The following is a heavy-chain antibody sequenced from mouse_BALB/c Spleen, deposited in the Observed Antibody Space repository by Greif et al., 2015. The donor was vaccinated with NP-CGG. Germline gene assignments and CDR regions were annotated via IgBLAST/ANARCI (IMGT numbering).Heavy chain of an antibody. CDR1: GFSLTSYG. CDR3: ARKDSSGHYYAMDY. J-gene: IGHJ4*01. D-gene: IGHD3-2*01. CDR2: IWSGGST. V-gene: IGHV2-2*02. Sequence: QVQLQQSGPGLVQPSQSLSITCTVSGFSLTSYGVHWVRQSPGKGLEWLGVIWSGGSTDYNAAFISRLSISKDNSKSQVFFKMNSLQANDTAIYYCARKDSSGHYYAMDYWGQGTSVTVSS.